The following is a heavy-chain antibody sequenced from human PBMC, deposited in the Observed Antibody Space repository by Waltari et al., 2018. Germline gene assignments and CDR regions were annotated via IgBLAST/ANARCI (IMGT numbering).Heavy chain of an antibody. Sequence: QLVQSGAEVKKPGSSVKVSCQASGGTFTSYAISGVRQAPGQGLEWMGGIIPLSGSTNYAQKFQGRLTMTADDSTSTAYMDLSGLTSDDTAVYFCAKKLPTSTWKYFYHGLDVWGQGTTVVVSS. J-gene: IGHJ6*02. CDR1: GGTFTSYA. CDR2: IIPLSGST. D-gene: IGHD6-13*01. CDR3: AKKLPTSTWKYFYHGLDV. V-gene: IGHV1-69*01.